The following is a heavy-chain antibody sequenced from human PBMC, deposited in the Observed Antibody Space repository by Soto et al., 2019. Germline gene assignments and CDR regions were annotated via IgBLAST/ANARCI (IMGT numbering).Heavy chain of an antibody. J-gene: IGHJ4*02. CDR2: ISGSGGST. CDR3: AKDGSGYHYFDY. D-gene: IGHD3-3*01. Sequence: AISGSGGSTYYADSVKGRFTISRDNSKNTLYLQMNSLRAEDTAVYYCAKDGSGYHYFDYWGQGTLVTVSS. V-gene: IGHV3-23*01.